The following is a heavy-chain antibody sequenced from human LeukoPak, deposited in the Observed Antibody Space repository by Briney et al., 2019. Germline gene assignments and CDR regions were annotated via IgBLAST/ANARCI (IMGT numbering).Heavy chain of an antibody. J-gene: IGHJ6*02. CDR1: GYSFTSYW. CDR2: IYPGDSDT. Sequence: GESLKISCKGSGYSFTSYWIGWVRQMPGKGLEWMGIIYPGDSDTRYSPSFQGQVTISADKSISTAYLQWSSLKASDDAMYYCARSNRGYCSGGSCYSTPNVEYYYYYGIDVCGQGTTVTVSS. V-gene: IGHV5-51*01. CDR3: ARSNRGYCSGGSCYSTPNVEYYYYYGIDV. D-gene: IGHD2-15*01.